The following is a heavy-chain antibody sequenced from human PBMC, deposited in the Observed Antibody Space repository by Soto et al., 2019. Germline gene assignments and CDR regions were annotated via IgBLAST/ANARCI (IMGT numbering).Heavy chain of an antibody. Sequence: SETLSLTCAVWGGWIRRGGWSWSWIRQPPGKGLEWIGYIYHSGSTYYNPSLKSRVTISADRSKNQFSLKLSSVTAADTAVYYCARGRGYSGYDQPTYWGQRTLVTVSS. CDR2: IYHSGST. CDR1: GGWIRRGGWS. D-gene: IGHD5-12*01. J-gene: IGHJ4*02. V-gene: IGHV4-30-2*01. CDR3: ARGRGYSGYDQPTY.